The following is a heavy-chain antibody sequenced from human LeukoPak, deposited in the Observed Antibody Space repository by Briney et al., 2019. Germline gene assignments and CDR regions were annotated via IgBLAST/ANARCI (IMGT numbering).Heavy chain of an antibody. V-gene: IGHV3-23*01. Sequence: GGSLRLSCAASGFTFSSYAMNWVRQAPGKGLEWVSFISGSGDTTYYADSVKGRFTISRDSSNNTLYLQMNSLRAEDTAVYYCAKSRGESRGASNYWGQGTLVTVSS. J-gene: IGHJ4*02. D-gene: IGHD1-26*01. CDR2: ISGSGDTT. CDR1: GFTFSSYA. CDR3: AKSRGESRGASNY.